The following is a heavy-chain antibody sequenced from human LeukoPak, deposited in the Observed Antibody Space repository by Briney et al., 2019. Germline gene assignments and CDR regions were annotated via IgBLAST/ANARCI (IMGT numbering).Heavy chain of an antibody. CDR3: AKGAPRYCSGGSCFLPFDY. CDR1: GFTFSSYG. V-gene: IGHV3-30*18. CDR2: ISYDGSNK. D-gene: IGHD2-15*01. Sequence: PGGSLRLSCAASGFTFSSYGMHWVRQAPGKGLGWVAVISYDGSNKYYADSVKGRFTISRDNSKNTLYLQMNSLRAEDTAVYYCAKGAPRYCSGGSCFLPFDYWGQGTLVTVSS. J-gene: IGHJ4*02.